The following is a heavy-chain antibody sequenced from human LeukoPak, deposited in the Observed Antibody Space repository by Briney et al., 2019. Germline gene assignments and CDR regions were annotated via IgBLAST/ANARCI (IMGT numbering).Heavy chain of an antibody. V-gene: IGHV3-23*01. D-gene: IGHD5-12*01. CDR3: AKVGGYDYDYYYYMDV. CDR1: GFTFSDTW. CDR2: ISGSGGST. J-gene: IGHJ6*03. Sequence: GGSLRLSCAASGFTFSDTWIHWVRQAPGEGLEWVSAISGSGGSTYYADSVKGRFTISRDNSKNTLYLQMNSLRAEDTAVYYCAKVGGYDYDYYYYMDVWGKGTTVTISS.